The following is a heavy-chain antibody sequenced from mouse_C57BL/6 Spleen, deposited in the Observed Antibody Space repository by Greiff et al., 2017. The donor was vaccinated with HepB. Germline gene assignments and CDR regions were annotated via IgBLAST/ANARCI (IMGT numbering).Heavy chain of an antibody. D-gene: IGHD1-1*01. CDR3: APSTGWYFDV. CDR1: GYTFTDYY. V-gene: IGHV1-26*01. J-gene: IGHJ1*03. Sequence: DVKLVESGPELVKPGASVKISCKASGYTFTDYYMNWVKQSHGKSLEWIGDINPNNGGTSYNQKFKGKATLTVDKSSSTAYMELRSLTSEDSEVYYCAPSTGWYFDVWGTGTTVTVSS. CDR2: INPNNGGT.